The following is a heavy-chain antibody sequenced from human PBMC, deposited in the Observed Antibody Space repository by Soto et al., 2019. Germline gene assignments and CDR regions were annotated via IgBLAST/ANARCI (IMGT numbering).Heavy chain of an antibody. J-gene: IGHJ4*02. V-gene: IGHV2-26*01. D-gene: IGHD1-26*01. Sequence: QVTLKESGPVLVKPTETLTLTCTVSGFSLSNARMGVSWIRQPPGQALEWLAHIFSNDEKSYSTSLKSKLTISKDTSKSQVVLTMTNMDPVDTATYYCARIHEGATRFDYWGQGTLVTVSS. CDR3: ARIHEGATRFDY. CDR2: IFSNDEK. CDR1: GFSLSNARMG.